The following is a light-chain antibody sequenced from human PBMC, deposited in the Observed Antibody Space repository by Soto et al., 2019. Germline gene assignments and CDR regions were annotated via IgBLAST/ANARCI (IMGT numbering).Light chain of an antibody. CDR3: SSYTGISTLL. CDR1: SSDVGGYTY. Sequence: QSVLTQPASVSGSPGQSITISCTGTSSDVGGYTYVSWYQQHPGKAPKLMIYEVNKRPSGVSNRFSGSKSGNTASLTISGLQAEDEADYYCSSYTGISTLLFATGTKVTVL. J-gene: IGLJ1*01. CDR2: EVN. V-gene: IGLV2-14*01.